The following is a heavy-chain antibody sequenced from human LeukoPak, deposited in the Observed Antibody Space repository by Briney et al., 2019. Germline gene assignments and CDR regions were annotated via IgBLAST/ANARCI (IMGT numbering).Heavy chain of an antibody. J-gene: IGHJ4*02. D-gene: IGHD4-17*01. CDR1: GFTFSSYG. V-gene: IGHV3-30*02. CDR2: IRYDGSPK. CDR3: AKDRPTPYFDY. Sequence: GGSLRLSCAASGFTFSSYGMHWVRQAPGKGLEWVAFIRYDGSPKYYADSVKGRFTISRDNSKNTLYLQMNSLRAEDTAVYYCAKDRPTPYFDYWGQGTLVTVSS.